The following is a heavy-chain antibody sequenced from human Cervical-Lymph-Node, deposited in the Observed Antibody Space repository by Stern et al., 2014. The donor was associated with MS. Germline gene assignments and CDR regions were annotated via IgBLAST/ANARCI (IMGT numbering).Heavy chain of an antibody. Sequence: QVQLVESGAEVKKPGSSVKVSCTASGGTFSSYAINWVRQAPGQGPEWMGGIIPIVGTANYAQNFQGRVTITADESTSTAYMELSSLRSEDTAVYYCARDRRHYDASGGYYFDSWGQGTLVTVSS. CDR2: IIPIVGTA. CDR3: ARDRRHYDASGGYYFDS. D-gene: IGHD3-22*01. CDR1: GGTFSSYA. J-gene: IGHJ4*02. V-gene: IGHV1-69*01.